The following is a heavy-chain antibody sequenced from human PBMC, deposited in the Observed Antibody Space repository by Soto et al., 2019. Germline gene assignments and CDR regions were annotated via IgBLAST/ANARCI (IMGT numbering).Heavy chain of an antibody. V-gene: IGHV3-33*01. CDR3: ARDVYGSGSRLSGGMDV. CDR1: GFTFSSYG. D-gene: IGHD3-10*01. J-gene: IGHJ6*02. CDR2: IWYDGSNK. Sequence: QVQLLESGGGVVQPGRSLRLSCAASGFTFSSYGMHWVRQAPGKGLEWVAVIWYDGSNKYYADSVKGRFTISRDNSKNTLYLQMNSLRAEDTAVYYCARDVYGSGSRLSGGMDVWGQGTTVTVSS.